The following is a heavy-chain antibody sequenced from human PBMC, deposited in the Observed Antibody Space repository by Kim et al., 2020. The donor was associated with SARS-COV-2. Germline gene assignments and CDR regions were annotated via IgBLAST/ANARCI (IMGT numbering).Heavy chain of an antibody. Sequence: ASVKVSCKASGYTFTSYGISWVRQAPGQGLEWMGWISAYNGNTNYAQKLQGRVTMTTDTSTSTAYMELRSMRSDDTAVYYCARGGYDILTGYYPQRFDYWGQGTLVTVSS. CDR3: ARGGYDILTGYYPQRFDY. CDR1: GYTFTSYG. J-gene: IGHJ4*02. V-gene: IGHV1-18*04. D-gene: IGHD3-9*01. CDR2: ISAYNGNT.